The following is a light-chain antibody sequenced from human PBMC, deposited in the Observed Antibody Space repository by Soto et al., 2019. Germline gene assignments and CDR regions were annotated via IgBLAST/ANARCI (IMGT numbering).Light chain of an antibody. CDR2: GAS. J-gene: IGKJ1*01. V-gene: IGKV3D-15*01. CDR3: QQYYHWPRT. CDR1: QSISRN. Sequence: EMVVTQSPATLSVSPGERVALSCRASQSISRNLAWYQQKPGQAPRLLIYGASTRATGIPARYSGSGSGTDFNLTISSLQSEDFAVYYCQQYYHWPRTFGQGTKVDIK.